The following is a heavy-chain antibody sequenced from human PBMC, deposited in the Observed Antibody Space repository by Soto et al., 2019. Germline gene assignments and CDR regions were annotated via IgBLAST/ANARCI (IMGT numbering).Heavy chain of an antibody. J-gene: IGHJ6*02. CDR2: ISAYNGNT. CDR1: GYTFTSYG. Sequence: GASVKVSCKASGYTFTSYGISWVRQAPGQGLEWMGWISAYNGNTNYAQKLQGRVTMTTDTSTSTAYMELRSLRSDDTAVYYCAREFRDGYNLNYYYGMDVWGQGTTVTVSS. V-gene: IGHV1-18*01. D-gene: IGHD5-12*01. CDR3: AREFRDGYNLNYYYGMDV.